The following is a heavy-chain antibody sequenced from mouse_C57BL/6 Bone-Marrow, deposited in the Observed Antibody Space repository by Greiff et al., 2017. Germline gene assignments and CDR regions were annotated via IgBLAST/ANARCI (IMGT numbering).Heavy chain of an antibody. Sequence: QVQLQQSGAELVRPGASVTLSCKASGYTFTDYEMHWVKQTPVHGLEWIGAIDPETGGTAYNQKFKGKDILTADKSSSTAYMELRSLTSEDSSVYYWTRGPGLAYWGQGTLVTVSA. CDR1: GYTFTDYE. CDR3: TRGPGLAY. V-gene: IGHV1-15*01. CDR2: IDPETGGT. J-gene: IGHJ3*01.